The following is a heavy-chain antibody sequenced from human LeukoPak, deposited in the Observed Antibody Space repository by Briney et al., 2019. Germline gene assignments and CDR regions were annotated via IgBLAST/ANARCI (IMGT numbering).Heavy chain of an antibody. J-gene: IGHJ4*02. D-gene: IGHD3-16*02. CDR2: ISYDGSNK. CDR1: GFTFSSYG. CDR3: ARNSQYDCIWGSYREYFDY. Sequence: PGGSLRLSCAASGFTFSSYGMHWVRQAPGKGLEWVAVISYDGSNKYYADSVKGRFTISRDNSKNTLYLQMNSLRAEDTAVYYCARNSQYDCIWGSYREYFDYWGQGTLVTVSS. V-gene: IGHV3-30*03.